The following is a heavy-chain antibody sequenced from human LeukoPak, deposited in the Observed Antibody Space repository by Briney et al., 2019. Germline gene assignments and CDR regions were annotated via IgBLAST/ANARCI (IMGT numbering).Heavy chain of an antibody. V-gene: IGHV4-4*07. J-gene: IGHJ4*02. CDR2: IYTSGST. CDR1: GGSISSYY. Sequence: SETLSPTCTVSGGSISSYYWSWIRQPAGEGLEWIGRIYTSGSTNYNPSLKSRVTMSVDTSKNQFSLKLSSVTAADTAVYYCAREGRDSSGYYMFDYWGQGTLVTVSS. CDR3: AREGRDSSGYYMFDY. D-gene: IGHD3-22*01.